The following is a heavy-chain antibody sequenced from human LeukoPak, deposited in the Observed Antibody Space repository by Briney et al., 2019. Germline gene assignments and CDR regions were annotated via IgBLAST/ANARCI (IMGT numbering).Heavy chain of an antibody. CDR3: ARDRYGYDILTLDDAFDI. Sequence: PSETLSLTCTVSGYSISSGYYWGWIRQPPGKGLEWIGSIYHSGSTYYNPSLKSRVTISVDTSKNQFSLKLSSVTAADTAVYYCARDRYGYDILTLDDAFDIWGQGTMVTVSS. V-gene: IGHV4-38-2*02. CDR1: GYSISSGYY. CDR2: IYHSGST. D-gene: IGHD3-9*01. J-gene: IGHJ3*02.